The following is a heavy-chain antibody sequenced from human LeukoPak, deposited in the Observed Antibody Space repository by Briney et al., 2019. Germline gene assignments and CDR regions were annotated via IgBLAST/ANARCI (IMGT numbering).Heavy chain of an antibody. D-gene: IGHD2-2*01. CDR3: ARVLSAAMWGGMDV. J-gene: IGHJ6*02. Sequence: GGSLRLSCAASGFTFNTFWMNWVRQAPGKGLEWVSSISSSASYIFYADSMKGRFTISRDNAKNSLYLQMNSLRAEDTAVYYCARVLSAAMWGGMDVWGQGTTVTVSS. V-gene: IGHV3-21*01. CDR2: ISSSASYI. CDR1: GFTFNTFW.